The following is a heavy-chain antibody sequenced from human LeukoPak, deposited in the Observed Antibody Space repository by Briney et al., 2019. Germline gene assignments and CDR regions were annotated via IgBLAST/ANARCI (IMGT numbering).Heavy chain of an antibody. CDR1: GGSISSCY. D-gene: IGHD3-10*02. CDR2: IYYSLST. V-gene: IGHV4-59*08. CDR3: ARRMFPGRTDAFDI. Sequence: KTSETLSLTCSVSGGSISSCYWTLIRQPPGKGLEWIGYIYYSLSTKYNPSLKSRVTMSVDTSKNHFSLKLSSVTAADSAVYYCARRMFPGRTDAFDIWGQGTMVTVS. J-gene: IGHJ3*02.